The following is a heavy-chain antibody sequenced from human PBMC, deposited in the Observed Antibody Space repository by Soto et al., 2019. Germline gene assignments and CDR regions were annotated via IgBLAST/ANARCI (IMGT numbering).Heavy chain of an antibody. CDR3: ARDDAEPGYLDS. D-gene: IGHD3-10*01. CDR2: IIPILGRG. Sequence: QVQLVQSGAEVKKPGSSVKVSCKASGGTFSIYTFNWVRQAPGQGLEWMGGIIPILGRGNYAQKFQDRVTIIADESTTTVYMAVSSLRSEDTAVYFCARDDAEPGYLDSWGQGTLVTVSS. CDR1: GGTFSIYT. J-gene: IGHJ4*02. V-gene: IGHV1-69*16.